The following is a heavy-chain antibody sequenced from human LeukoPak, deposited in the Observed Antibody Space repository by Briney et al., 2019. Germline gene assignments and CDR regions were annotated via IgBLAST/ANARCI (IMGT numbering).Heavy chain of an antibody. CDR2: ISAYNGNT. Sequence: GASVKVSCKASGYTFTSYAISWVRQAPGQGLEWMGWISAYNGNTNYAQKLQGRVTMTTDTSTSTAYMELRSLRSDDTAVYYCARENGPTSYYYDSSGYYRLDYWGQGTLVTVSS. CDR1: GYTFTSYA. D-gene: IGHD3-22*01. V-gene: IGHV1-18*01. J-gene: IGHJ4*02. CDR3: ARENGPTSYYYDSSGYYRLDY.